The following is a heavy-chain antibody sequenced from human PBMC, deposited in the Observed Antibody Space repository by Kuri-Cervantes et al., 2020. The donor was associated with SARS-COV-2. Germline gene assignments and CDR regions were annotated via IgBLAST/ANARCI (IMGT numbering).Heavy chain of an antibody. CDR2: INPNSGGT. Sequence: ASVKVSCKASGYTFTGYYMHWVRQAPGQGLEWMGWINPNSGGTNYAQKFQGRVTMTRDTSISTAYMELSRLRSDDTAVYYCARRTLDTAMVRGVRAPNDAFDIWGQGTMVTVSS. V-gene: IGHV1-2*02. D-gene: IGHD5-18*01. CDR3: ARRTLDTAMVRGVRAPNDAFDI. CDR1: GYTFTGYY. J-gene: IGHJ3*02.